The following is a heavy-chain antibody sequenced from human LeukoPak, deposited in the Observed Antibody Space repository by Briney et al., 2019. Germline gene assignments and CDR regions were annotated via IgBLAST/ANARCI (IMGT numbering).Heavy chain of an antibody. J-gene: IGHJ1*01. CDR1: GYTFTGYY. V-gene: IGHV1-2*06. CDR2: INPNRGGT. CDR3: ARDHITYYYDSSGSRDVVQH. Sequence: ASVKVSCKAPGYTFTGYYMHWVRQAPGQGLEWMGRINPNRGGTNYAQKFQGRVTMTRDTSISTAYMEQSRLRSDDTAVYYCARDHITYYYDSSGSRDVVQHWGQGTLVTVSS. D-gene: IGHD3-22*01.